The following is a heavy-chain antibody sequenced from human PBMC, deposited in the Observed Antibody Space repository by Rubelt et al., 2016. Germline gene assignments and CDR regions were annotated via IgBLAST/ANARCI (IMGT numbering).Heavy chain of an antibody. CDR2: IYYSGST. CDR1: GGSISSGGYS. Sequence: SGGSISSGGYSWSWIRQPPGKGLEWIGYIYYSGSTNYNPSLKSRVTISVDTSKNQFSLKLSSVTAADTAVYYCARTYYYDSSGYSDPLYYFDYWGQGTLVTVSS. D-gene: IGHD3-22*01. J-gene: IGHJ4*02. V-gene: IGHV4-61*08. CDR3: ARTYYYDSSGYSDPLYYFDY.